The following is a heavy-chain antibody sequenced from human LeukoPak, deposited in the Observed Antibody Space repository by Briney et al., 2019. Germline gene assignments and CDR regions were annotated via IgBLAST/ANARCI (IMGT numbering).Heavy chain of an antibody. Sequence: PSETLSLTCTVSGGSISTTNYYWGWIRQSPGKGLEWFGCVYYSGSTYYNPSLKSRVTISVDTSKNQFSLKLSSVTAADTAVYYCARGMATIALDYWGQGTLVTVSS. CDR1: GGSISTTNYY. CDR3: ARGMATIALDY. V-gene: IGHV4-39*07. D-gene: IGHD5-24*01. CDR2: VYYSGST. J-gene: IGHJ4*02.